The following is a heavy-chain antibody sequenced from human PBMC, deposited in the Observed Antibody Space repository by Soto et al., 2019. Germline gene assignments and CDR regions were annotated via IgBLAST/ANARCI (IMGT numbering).Heavy chain of an antibody. V-gene: IGHV4-34*01. Sequence: SETLSLTCAVYGGSFSGYYWGWIRQPPGKGLEWIGEIDHSGSTNYNPSLKSRVTISVDTSKSQFSLKLTSVTAADTAVYYCARGLDPAMGKDYGMDVWGQGTTVTVSS. J-gene: IGHJ6*02. CDR3: ARGLDPAMGKDYGMDV. CDR2: IDHSGST. CDR1: GGSFSGYY. D-gene: IGHD5-18*01.